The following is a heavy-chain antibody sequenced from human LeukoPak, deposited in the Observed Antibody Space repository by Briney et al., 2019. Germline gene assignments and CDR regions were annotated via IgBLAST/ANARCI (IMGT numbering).Heavy chain of an antibody. CDR2: ISSSSYT. V-gene: IGHV3-11*06. CDR1: GFTFSDCY. J-gene: IGHJ4*02. D-gene: IGHD3-10*01. CDR3: AARRGLVHFDY. Sequence: GGSLRLSCAASGFTFSDCYMSWIRQAPGKGLEWVSYISSSSYTNYADSVKGRFTISRDNAKNSLYLQMNSLRAEDTAVYYCAARRGLVHFDYWGQGTLVTVSS.